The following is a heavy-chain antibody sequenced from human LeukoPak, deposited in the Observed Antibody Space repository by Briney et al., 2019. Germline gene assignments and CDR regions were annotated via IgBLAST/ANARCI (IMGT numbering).Heavy chain of an antibody. J-gene: IGHJ4*02. CDR3: AKLRTSGFDY. CDR1: GFTFSSYA. D-gene: IGHD1-1*01. Sequence: PGGSLRLSCAASGFTFSSYAMSWVRQAPGKGLEWVSAISGSGGSTYYADSVKGRFTISRDNSKNTLYLQMNNLRPDDTAIYYCAKLRTSGFDYWGQGTLVTVSS. CDR2: ISGSGGST. V-gene: IGHV3-23*01.